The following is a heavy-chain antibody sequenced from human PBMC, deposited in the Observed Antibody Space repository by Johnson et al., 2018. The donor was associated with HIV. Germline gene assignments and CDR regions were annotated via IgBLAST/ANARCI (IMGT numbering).Heavy chain of an antibody. V-gene: IGHV3-66*02. CDR2: IYSGGTT. D-gene: IGHD1-26*01. Sequence: VQLVESGGGVVQPGRSLRISCEASGFTVSNNYMNWVRQAPGKGLEWVSVIYSGGTTYYADSVKGRFTISRDNSKNTLYLQMNRLRGEDTAVYYCARDSDSLYAFDIWGQGTMVTVSS. CDR3: ARDSDSLYAFDI. CDR1: GFTVSNNY. J-gene: IGHJ3*02.